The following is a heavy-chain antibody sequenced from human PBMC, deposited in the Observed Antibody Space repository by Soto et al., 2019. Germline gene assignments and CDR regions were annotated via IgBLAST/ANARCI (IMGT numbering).Heavy chain of an antibody. CDR3: AREGLYGALFAY. V-gene: IGHV4-61*01. D-gene: IGHD4-17*01. CDR2: IYYSGST. CDR1: GGSVSSGSYY. Sequence: PSETLSLTCTVSGGSVSSGSYYWSWIRQPPGKGLEWIGYIYYSGSTNYNPSLKSRVTISVDTSKNQFSLKLSSVTAADTAVYYCAREGLYGALFAYWARGTLVPVSS. J-gene: IGHJ4*02.